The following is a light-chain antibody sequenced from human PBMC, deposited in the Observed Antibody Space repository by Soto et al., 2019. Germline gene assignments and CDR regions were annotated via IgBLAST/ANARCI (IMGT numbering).Light chain of an antibody. CDR1: QGISTW. Sequence: DIQRTQSPSSLSASVGDRVTITCRASQGISTWLAWYQQKPEKAPKTLIYDTSTRATGVPARFSGSRSGPEFTLTINSLQSEDFAIYYCQPYNNWPLTFGGGTKVDIK. J-gene: IGKJ4*01. V-gene: IGKV1D-16*01. CDR2: DTS. CDR3: QPYNNWPLT.